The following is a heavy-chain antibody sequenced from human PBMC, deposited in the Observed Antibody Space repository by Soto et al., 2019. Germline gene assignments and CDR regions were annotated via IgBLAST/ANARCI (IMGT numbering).Heavy chain of an antibody. J-gene: IGHJ4*02. CDR2: IIPIFGTT. CDR1: GGTFSNYP. V-gene: IGHV1-69*01. D-gene: IGHD2-21*02. CDR3: ARGLYCGGGCYSHFDY. Sequence: VQLVQSGAEVKKPGSSVKVSCKASGGTFSNYPFIWVRQAPGQGLDWMGGIIPIFGTTDYGQRFQGRVTITADESTNTAYMELSRLRSDDTAVYYCARGLYCGGGCYSHFDYWGQGTPVTVSS.